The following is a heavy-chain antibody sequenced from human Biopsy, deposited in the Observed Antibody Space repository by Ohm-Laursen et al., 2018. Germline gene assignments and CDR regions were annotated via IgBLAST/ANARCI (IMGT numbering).Heavy chain of an antibody. CDR1: GGTFSNYT. CDR2: IIAVSGLV. D-gene: IGHD3-3*01. J-gene: IGHJ4*02. V-gene: IGHV1-69*10. Sequence: SVKVSCKASGGTFSNYTISWVRQAPGEGLEWMGGIIAVSGLVNYAPKFQGRVSITADKSTTTAYMELSNLKSEDTAVYYCATPFQYYDSWGGYPPFDHWGQGTLVTVSS. CDR3: ATPFQYYDSWGGYPPFDH.